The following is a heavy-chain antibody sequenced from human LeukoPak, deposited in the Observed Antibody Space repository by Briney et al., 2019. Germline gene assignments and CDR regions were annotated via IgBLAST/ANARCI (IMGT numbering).Heavy chain of an antibody. CDR3: ARGSYYDDSSGLAPDY. CDR2: IYSGGSI. J-gene: IGHJ4*02. D-gene: IGHD3-22*01. CDR1: GFTVSSNY. Sequence: PGGSLRLSCAASGFTVSSNYMNWVRQAPGKGLEWLSVIYSGGSIYYADSVKGRFTISRDNSKNTLILQMNSLRAEDTALYYCARGSYYDDSSGLAPDYWGQGTLVTVSS. V-gene: IGHV3-53*01.